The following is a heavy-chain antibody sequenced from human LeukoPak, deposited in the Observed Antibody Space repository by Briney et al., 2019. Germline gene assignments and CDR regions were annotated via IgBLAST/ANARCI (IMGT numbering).Heavy chain of an antibody. D-gene: IGHD6-19*01. Sequence: SETLSLTCTVSGGSISSYYWSWIRQPPGKGLEWIGYMYYSGSTNYNPSLKSRVTISVDTSKNQFSLKLSSVTAADTAVYYCASGAVAGTVDYWGQGTLVTVSS. CDR2: MYYSGST. CDR1: GGSISSYY. CDR3: ASGAVAGTVDY. J-gene: IGHJ4*02. V-gene: IGHV4-59*12.